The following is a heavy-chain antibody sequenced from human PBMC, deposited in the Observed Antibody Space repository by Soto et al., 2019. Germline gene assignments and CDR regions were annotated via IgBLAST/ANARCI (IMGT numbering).Heavy chain of an antibody. Sequence: HPGGSLRLSCAASGFTFSNYGMHWVRQAPGKGLEWVAIIWHDGNNKYYADSVRGRFIISRDNSKNRLYLQMNSLRAEDTAVYYCASDTVGGSDSYGLDVWGQGTPVTVSS. D-gene: IGHD1-26*01. V-gene: IGHV3-33*01. CDR1: GFTFSNYG. CDR2: IWHDGNNK. J-gene: IGHJ6*02. CDR3: ASDTVGGSDSYGLDV.